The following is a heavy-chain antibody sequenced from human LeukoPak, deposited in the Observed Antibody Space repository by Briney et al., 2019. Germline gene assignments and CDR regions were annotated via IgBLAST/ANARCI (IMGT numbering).Heavy chain of an antibody. CDR1: GFTFSSYS. V-gene: IGHV3-21*01. D-gene: IGHD3-22*01. CDR3: ARYPKVGYYDSTRGYYFDY. CDR2: ISSSSTYI. J-gene: IGHJ4*02. Sequence: GGSLRLSCAASGFTFSSYSMNWVRQAPGKGLEWVSSISSSSTYIYYADSVKGRFTISRDNAKNSLYLQMNSLRAEDTAVFYCARYPKVGYYDSTRGYYFDYWGQGTLVTVSS.